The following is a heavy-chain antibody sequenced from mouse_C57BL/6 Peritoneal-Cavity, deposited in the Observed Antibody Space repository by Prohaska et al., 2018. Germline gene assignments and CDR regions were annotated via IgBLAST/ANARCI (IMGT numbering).Heavy chain of an antibody. Sequence: VKPGASVKMSCKASGYTFTDYYMNWVKQSHGKSLEWIGVINPYNGGTSYNQKFKGKATLTVDKSSSTVYMELNSLTSEDSAVYYCARRDYFDYWGQGTTLTVSS. J-gene: IGHJ2*01. CDR2: INPYNGGT. CDR1: GYTFTDYY. V-gene: IGHV1-19*01. CDR3: ARRDYFDY.